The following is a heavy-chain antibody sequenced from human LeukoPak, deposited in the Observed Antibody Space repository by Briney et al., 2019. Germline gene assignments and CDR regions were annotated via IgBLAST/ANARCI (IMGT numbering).Heavy chain of an antibody. CDR2: INHSGST. J-gene: IGHJ4*02. D-gene: IGHD5-24*01. Sequence: SETLSLTCAVYGGSFSGYYWSWIRQPPGKGLEWIGEINHSGSTNYNPSLKSRVTISVDTSKNQFSLKLSSVTAADTAVYYCARVGDGYNYPFGYYFDYWGQGTLVTVS. CDR1: GGSFSGYY. V-gene: IGHV4-34*01. CDR3: ARVGDGYNYPFGYYFDY.